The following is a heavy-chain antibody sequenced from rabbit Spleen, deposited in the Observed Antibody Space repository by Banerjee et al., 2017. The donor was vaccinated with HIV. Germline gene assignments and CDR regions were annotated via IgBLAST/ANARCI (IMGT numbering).Heavy chain of an antibody. D-gene: IGHD2-1*01. CDR2: IFGGDDDTYT. J-gene: IGHJ3*01. V-gene: IGHV1S45*01. CDR3: ARDTGDVGFGFWGL. Sequence: QEHLVESGGGLVTLGGSLTLTCTASGFSFSAYNYMCWVRQAPGKGLEWIACIFGGDDDTYTYYASWARGRFTIAKTSSTTVTLQMTSLTGADTATYFCARDTGDVGFGFWGLWGQGTLVTVS. CDR1: GFSFSAYNY.